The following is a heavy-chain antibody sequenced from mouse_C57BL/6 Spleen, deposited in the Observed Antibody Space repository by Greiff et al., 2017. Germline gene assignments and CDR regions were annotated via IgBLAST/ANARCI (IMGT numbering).Heavy chain of an antibody. Sequence: VQLQQPGAELVRPGSSVKLSCKASGYTFTSYWMDWVKQRPGQGLEWIGNIYPSDSETHYNQKFKDKATLTVYKSSSTAYMQLSSLTSEDSAVYSCARDYYGSSYDYWGQGTTLTVSS. CDR1: GYTFTSYW. J-gene: IGHJ2*01. CDR3: ARDYYGSSYDY. D-gene: IGHD1-1*01. V-gene: IGHV1-61*01. CDR2: IYPSDSET.